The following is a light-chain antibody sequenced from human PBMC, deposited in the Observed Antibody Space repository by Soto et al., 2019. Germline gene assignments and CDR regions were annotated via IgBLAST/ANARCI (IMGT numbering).Light chain of an antibody. CDR3: QQYNSFSRT. CDR2: DAS. V-gene: IGKV1-5*01. CDR1: QSISNW. J-gene: IGKJ1*01. Sequence: DIQMTQSPSTLSASVGDRVTITCRASQSISNWLAWYQQKPGKAPKVLIFDASSLESAVPSRFSGSGSGTEFTLTISSLQPDDFATYYCQQYNSFSRTFGQGTKVDIK.